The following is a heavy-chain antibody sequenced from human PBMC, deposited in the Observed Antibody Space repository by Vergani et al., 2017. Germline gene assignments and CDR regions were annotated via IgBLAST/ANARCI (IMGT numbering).Heavy chain of an antibody. J-gene: IGHJ5*02. V-gene: IGHV1-8*02. Sequence: QVQLVQSGAEVKKPGASVKVSCKASGYTFTSYDINWVRKATGQGLVWMGWRNPNRGNTGYEQKVQGRVTMTRNTSISTAYMELSSLRSEDTAVYYCARGVSTWILFPGSSEFDPWGQGTLVTVSS. D-gene: IGHD5-18*01. CDR1: GYTFTSYD. CDR2: RNPNRGNT. CDR3: ARGVSTWILFPGSSEFDP.